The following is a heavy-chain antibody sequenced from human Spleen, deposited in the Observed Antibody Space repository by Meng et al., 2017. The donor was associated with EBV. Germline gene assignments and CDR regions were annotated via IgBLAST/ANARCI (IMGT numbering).Heavy chain of an antibody. CDR2: FIPMSGAP. CDR1: GGTFSIDA. V-gene: IGHV1-69*01. CDR3: ASESRRGFTPDY. J-gene: IGHJ4*02. Sequence: QGQWVQPGAEVKKPGSSVRVSCQTSGGTFSIDAISWVRQARGQGLEWMGGFIPMSGAPHYARKFQGRITITADESTSTHYMDLINLTYEDAAMYYCASESRRGFTPDYWGQGTLVTVSS. D-gene: IGHD3-10*01.